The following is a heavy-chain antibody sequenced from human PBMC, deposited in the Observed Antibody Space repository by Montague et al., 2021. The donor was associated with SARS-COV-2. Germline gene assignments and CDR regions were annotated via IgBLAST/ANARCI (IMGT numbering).Heavy chain of an antibody. Sequence: SLRLSCAASGFTFSSYGMHWVRQAPGKGLEWVAVIWYDGSNKYYADSVKGRFTISRDNSKNTLYLQMNSLRAEDTALYYCTRGFRGGPFDCWGQGSLVTVSS. D-gene: IGHD3-10*01. CDR3: TRGFRGGPFDC. J-gene: IGHJ4*02. CDR2: IWYDGSNK. CDR1: GFTFSSYG. V-gene: IGHV3-33*01.